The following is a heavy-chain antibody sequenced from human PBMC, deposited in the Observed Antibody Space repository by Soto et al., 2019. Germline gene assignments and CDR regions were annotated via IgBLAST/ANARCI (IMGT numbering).Heavy chain of an antibody. CDR1: CGSISSGGYS. D-gene: IGHD6-13*01. J-gene: IGHJ4*02. Sequence: PSDTLSLTFAVSCGSISSGGYSWIFIRQPPGKGLEWIGEINHSGSTNYNPSLESRVTISADTSKNQFSLNLNSVTAADTAVYYCASIPNINSWPFEYWGQGTLVTVSS. CDR2: INHSGST. V-gene: IGHV4-30-2*02. CDR3: ASIPNINSWPFEY.